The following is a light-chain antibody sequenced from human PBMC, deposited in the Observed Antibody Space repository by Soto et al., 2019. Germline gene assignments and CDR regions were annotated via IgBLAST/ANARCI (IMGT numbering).Light chain of an antibody. CDR2: EGS. Sequence: QSALTQPASVSGSPGQSITISCTGTSSDVGRYNLVSWYQQHPGKAPKVMIYEGSKRPSGVSNRFSGSKSGNTASLTISGLQAEDEAQDYCCSYAYSSIFHVGFGGGTKLTVL. CDR1: SSDVGRYNL. V-gene: IGLV2-23*03. CDR3: CSYAYSSIFHVG. J-gene: IGLJ2*01.